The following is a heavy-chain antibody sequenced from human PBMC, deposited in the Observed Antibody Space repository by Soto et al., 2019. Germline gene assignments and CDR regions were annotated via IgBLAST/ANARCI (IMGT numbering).Heavy chain of an antibody. Sequence: GGSLRLSCAASGFTFSSYAMHWVRQAPGKGLEWVAVISYDGSNKYYADSVKGRFTISRDNSKNTLYLQMNSLRAEDTAVYYCARGSNIVDDAFDIWGQGTMVTVSS. V-gene: IGHV3-30-3*01. CDR3: ARGSNIVDDAFDI. CDR1: GFTFSSYA. D-gene: IGHD3-22*01. CDR2: ISYDGSNK. J-gene: IGHJ3*02.